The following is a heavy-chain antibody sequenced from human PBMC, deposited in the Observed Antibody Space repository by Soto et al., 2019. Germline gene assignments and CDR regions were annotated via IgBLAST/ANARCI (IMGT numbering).Heavy chain of an antibody. J-gene: IGHJ4*02. CDR1: GYAFTTYG. D-gene: IGHD1-1*01. CDR2: ISDHNGNT. V-gene: IGHV1-18*01. CDR3: ARGRYGDY. Sequence: QVHLVQSGAEVKKPGASVKVSCQGSGYAFTTYGITWVRQAPGQGLEWMGWISDHNGNTNYAQKLEGRVTVTRETATSTAYMERRRLRDDDTAEYYCARGRYGDYWGQGALVTVSS.